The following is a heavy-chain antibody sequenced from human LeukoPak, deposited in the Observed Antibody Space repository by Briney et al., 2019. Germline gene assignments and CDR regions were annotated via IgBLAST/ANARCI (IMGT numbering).Heavy chain of an antibody. V-gene: IGHV4-34*01. J-gene: IGHJ4*02. CDR2: INHSGST. D-gene: IGHD3-10*01. Sequence: SETLSLTCAVYGGSFSGYYWSGIRQPPGKGLEWIGEINHSGSTNYNPSLKSRVTISVDTSKNQFSLKLSSVTAADTAVYYCARGGDTMVRGVIKFWGQGTLVTVSS. CDR3: ARGGDTMVRGVIKF. CDR1: GGSFSGYY.